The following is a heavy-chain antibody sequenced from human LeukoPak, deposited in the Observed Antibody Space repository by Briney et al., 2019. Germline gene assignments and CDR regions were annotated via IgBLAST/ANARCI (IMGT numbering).Heavy chain of an antibody. CDR3: ARLDVVPAAPGGYYYYMDV. Sequence: GESLKISCKGSGYSFTSYWIGWVRQMPGKGLEWMGITYPGDSDTRYSPSFQGQVTFSADKSISTAYLQWSSLKASDTAMYYCARLDVVPAAPGGYYYYMDVWGKGTTVTVSS. CDR2: TYPGDSDT. CDR1: GYSFTSYW. V-gene: IGHV5-51*01. J-gene: IGHJ6*03. D-gene: IGHD2-2*01.